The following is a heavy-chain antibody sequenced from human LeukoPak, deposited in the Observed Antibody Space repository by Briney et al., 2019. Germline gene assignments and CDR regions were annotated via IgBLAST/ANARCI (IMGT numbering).Heavy chain of an antibody. D-gene: IGHD2-2*01. CDR1: GYTLTELS. Sequence: ASVKVSCKVSGYTLTELSMHWARQAPGKGLEWMGGFDPEDGETIYAQKFQGRVTMTEDTSTDTAYMELSSLRSEDTAVYYCGTAPQASYCSSTSCYVFDYWAQGTLVTVSS. V-gene: IGHV1-24*01. J-gene: IGHJ4*02. CDR2: FDPEDGET. CDR3: GTAPQASYCSSTSCYVFDY.